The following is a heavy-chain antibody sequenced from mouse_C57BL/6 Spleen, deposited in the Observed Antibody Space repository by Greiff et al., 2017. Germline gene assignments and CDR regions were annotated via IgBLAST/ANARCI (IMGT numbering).Heavy chain of an antibody. CDR1: GYSFTGYY. V-gene: IGHV1-42*01. CDR3: AREGDGTYYYAMDY. D-gene: IGHD2-1*01. J-gene: IGHJ4*01. CDR2: INPSTGGT. Sequence: VQLKQSGPELVKPGASVKISCKASGYSFTGYYMNWVKQSPEKSLEWIGEINPSTGGTTYNQKFKAKAPLTVDKSYSTAYMQLKSLTSEDSAVYYCAREGDGTYYYAMDYWGQGTSVTVSS.